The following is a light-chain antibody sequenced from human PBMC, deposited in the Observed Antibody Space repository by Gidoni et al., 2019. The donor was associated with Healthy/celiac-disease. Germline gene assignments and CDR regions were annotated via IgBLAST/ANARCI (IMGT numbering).Light chain of an antibody. Sequence: EIVLTQQPGAMSSAPGERATPPSSAGKHVISSNLAWYQQKPGQAPRLLIYGASTRATGIPDRFSGSGSGTDFTLTISRLEPEDFAVYYCQQYDSSPRTFGQGTKVEIK. V-gene: IGKV3-20*01. CDR2: GAS. CDR1: KHVISSN. J-gene: IGKJ1*01. CDR3: QQYDSSPRT.